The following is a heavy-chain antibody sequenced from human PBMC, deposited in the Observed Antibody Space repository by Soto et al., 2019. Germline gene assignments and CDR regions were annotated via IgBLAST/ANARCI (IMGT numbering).Heavy chain of an antibody. CDR2: VSYDGSNK. J-gene: IGHJ4*02. CDR1: GFTLSHYD. V-gene: IGHV3-30*18. D-gene: IGHD1-26*01. CDR3: AKGELINPQLFEF. Sequence: QVQLVESGGGVVKPGRSLRLSCVASGFTLSHYDMNRVRQAPGKGLEWVAVVSYDGSNKYYGDSVRGRFTISRDNSKNTLYLQMNSLRAEDTAVYYCAKGELINPQLFEFWGQGALVTVSS.